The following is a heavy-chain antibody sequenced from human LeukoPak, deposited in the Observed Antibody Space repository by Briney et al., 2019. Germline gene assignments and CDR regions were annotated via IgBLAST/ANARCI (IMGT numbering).Heavy chain of an antibody. Sequence: GGSLRLSCVASGFTLSKYWMHWVRQAPGRGLVWLSRIDNDGSDTVYADSVKGRLTISKDNAKNTLYLQMNSLRVEDTAVYYCVRDGDYTVDFDCWGQGTLVTVSS. J-gene: IGHJ4*02. CDR3: VRDGDYTVDFDC. CDR1: GFTLSKYW. V-gene: IGHV3-74*01. CDR2: IDNDGSDT. D-gene: IGHD2-2*02.